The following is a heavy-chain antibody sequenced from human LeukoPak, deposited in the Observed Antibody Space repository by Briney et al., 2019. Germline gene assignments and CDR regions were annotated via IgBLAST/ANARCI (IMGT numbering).Heavy chain of an antibody. CDR1: GGSFSGYY. CDR3: ARPRYCSSTSCYMGFDY. D-gene: IGHD2-2*02. J-gene: IGHJ4*02. Sequence: SETLSLTCAVYGGSFSGYYWSWIRQPPGKGLEWIGEINHSGSTNYNPSLKSRVTISVDTSKNQFSLKLSSVTAADTAVYYCARPRYCSSTSCYMGFDYWGQGTLVTVSS. CDR2: INHSGST. V-gene: IGHV4-34*01.